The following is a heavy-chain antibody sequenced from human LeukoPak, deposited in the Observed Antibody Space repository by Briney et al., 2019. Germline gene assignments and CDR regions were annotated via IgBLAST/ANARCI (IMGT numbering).Heavy chain of an antibody. CDR1: GYTFIHDH. CDR2: LIPRGGNT. Sequence: GASVKVSCKASGYTFIHDHVHWVRQAPGQGLEWMGILIPRGGNTIYAPKFQGRLTMTRDTSTTTVHMELSSLRSDDTAVYYCATVDTTMGLYVDYWGQGTLVTVSS. CDR3: ATVDTTMGLYVDY. D-gene: IGHD5-18*01. J-gene: IGHJ4*02. V-gene: IGHV1-46*01.